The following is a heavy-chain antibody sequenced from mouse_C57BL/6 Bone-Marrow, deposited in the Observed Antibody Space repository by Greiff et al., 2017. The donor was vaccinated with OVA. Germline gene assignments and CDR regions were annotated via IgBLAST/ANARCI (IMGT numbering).Heavy chain of an antibody. CDR1: GYSITSGYY. D-gene: IGHD2-1*01. Sequence: VQLKESGPGLVKPSQSLSLTCSVTGYSITSGYYWNWIRQFPGNKLEWMGYISYDGSNNYNPSLKNRISITRDTSKNQFFLKLNSVTTEGTATYYCARGNYTFDYWGQGTTLTVSS. CDR2: ISYDGSN. CDR3: ARGNYTFDY. V-gene: IGHV3-6*01. J-gene: IGHJ2*01.